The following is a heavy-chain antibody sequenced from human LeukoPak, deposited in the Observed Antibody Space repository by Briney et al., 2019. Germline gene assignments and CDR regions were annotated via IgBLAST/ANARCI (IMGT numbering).Heavy chain of an antibody. CDR1: GGSISSYY. V-gene: IGHV4-59*01. Sequence: SETLSLTCTVSGGSISSYYWSWIRQPPGKGLEWIGYIYYSGSTNYNPSLKSRVTISVDTSKNQFSLKLSSVTAADPAVYYCARTGDGYAIDYWGQGTLVTVSS. J-gene: IGHJ4*02. CDR2: IYYSGST. CDR3: ARTGDGYAIDY. D-gene: IGHD5-24*01.